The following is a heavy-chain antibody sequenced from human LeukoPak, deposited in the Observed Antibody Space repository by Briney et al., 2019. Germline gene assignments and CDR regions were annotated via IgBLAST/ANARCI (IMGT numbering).Heavy chain of an antibody. CDR2: IYENGGTT. Sequence: GGSLRLSCVGSGFTFRSHAMSWVRQAPEKGLEFVSGIYENGGTTYYADSVKGRFSISRDNAKNSLYLQMNSLRDEDTAVYYCASGYSSALRYFDYWGQGTLVTVSS. CDR1: GFTFRSHA. CDR3: ASGYSSALRYFDY. V-gene: IGHV3-23*01. J-gene: IGHJ4*02. D-gene: IGHD6-19*01.